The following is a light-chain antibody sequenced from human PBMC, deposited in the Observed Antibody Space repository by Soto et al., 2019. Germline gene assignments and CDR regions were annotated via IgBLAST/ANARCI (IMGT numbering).Light chain of an antibody. CDR3: SSFASGNSYV. CDR2: EVS. CDR1: SSDVGDNNY. V-gene: IGLV2-8*01. J-gene: IGLJ1*01. Sequence: QSVLTQPPSASGSPGQSVTISCTGTSSDVGDNNYVSWYQQHPGKAPKVMIYEVSKRPPGVPDRFSASKSGNTASLTVSGLQAEDEADYYCSSFASGNSYVFGTGTKVTVL.